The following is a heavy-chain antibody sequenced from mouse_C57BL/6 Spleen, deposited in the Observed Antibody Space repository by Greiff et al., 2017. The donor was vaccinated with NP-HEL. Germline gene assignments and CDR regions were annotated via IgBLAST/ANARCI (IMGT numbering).Heavy chain of an antibody. D-gene: IGHD2-5*01. CDR1: GFTFSDYY. Sequence: EVMLVESEGGLVQPGSSMKLSCTASGFTFSDYYMAWVRQVPEKGLEWVANINYDGSSTYYLDSLKSRFIISRDNAKNILYLQMSSLKSEDTATYYCARGRAYYSNYGGYFDVWGTGTTVTVSS. CDR2: INYDGSST. J-gene: IGHJ1*03. CDR3: ARGRAYYSNYGGYFDV. V-gene: IGHV5-16*01.